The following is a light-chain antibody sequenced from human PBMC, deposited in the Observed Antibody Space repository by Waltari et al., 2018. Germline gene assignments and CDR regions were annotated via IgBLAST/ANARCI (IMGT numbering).Light chain of an antibody. Sequence: HSALTQPPSVSGAPGQRVTISCSGGGSNIGAGFDVQWYQQLPRAAPKVVLNGDGYRAAGVPDLFPGFKAGASASRAIAGLQAEDGGDYYCQSYDSGLTGYVFGTGTKVTVL. CDR2: GDG. V-gene: IGLV1-40*01. J-gene: IGLJ1*01. CDR1: GSNIGAGFD. CDR3: QSYDSGLTGYV.